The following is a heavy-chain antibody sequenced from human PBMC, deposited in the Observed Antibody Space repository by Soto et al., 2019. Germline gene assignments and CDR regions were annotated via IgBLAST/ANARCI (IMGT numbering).Heavy chain of an antibody. J-gene: IGHJ4*02. CDR3: ARVSEIEILTGYYPRYYFDY. V-gene: IGHV4-59*01. CDR2: IYYSGST. D-gene: IGHD3-9*01. Sequence: SETLSLTCTVSGGSISSYYWSWIRQPPGKGLEWFGYIYYSGSTNYNPSLKSRVTISVDTSKNQFSLKLSSVTAADTAVYYCARVSEIEILTGYYPRYYFDYWGQGTLVTVSS. CDR1: GGSISSYY.